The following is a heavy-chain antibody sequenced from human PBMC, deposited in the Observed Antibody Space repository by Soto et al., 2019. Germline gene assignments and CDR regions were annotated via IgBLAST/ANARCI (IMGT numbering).Heavy chain of an antibody. V-gene: IGHV4-34*01. CDR1: GGSFSGYY. D-gene: IGHD5-12*01. Sequence: SETLSLTCAVYGGSFSGYYWSWIRQPPGKGLEWIGEINHSGSTNYNPSLKSRSTISVDTSQNHFSLKLSSVTAADTAVYYCARGENSGYDWGPTLANWFDPWGQGTLVTVSS. CDR2: INHSGST. CDR3: ARGENSGYDWGPTLANWFDP. J-gene: IGHJ5*02.